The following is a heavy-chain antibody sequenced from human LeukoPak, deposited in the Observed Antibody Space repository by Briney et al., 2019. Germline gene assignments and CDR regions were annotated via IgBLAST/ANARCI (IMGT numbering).Heavy chain of an antibody. CDR1: GFTFTTYW. D-gene: IGHD5-18*01. CDR3: ARDAVDAANAV. CDR2: INSDGSIT. Sequence: GGSLRLSCAASGFTFTTYWMHWVRQAPGKGLVWVSHINSDGSITSYADSVKGRFTISRDNAKNTLYLQMNSLRAEDTAVYYCARDAVDAANAVWGQGTTVTVSS. V-gene: IGHV3-74*01. J-gene: IGHJ6*02.